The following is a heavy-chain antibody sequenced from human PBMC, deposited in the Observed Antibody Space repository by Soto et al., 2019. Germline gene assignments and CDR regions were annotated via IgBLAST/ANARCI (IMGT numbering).Heavy chain of an antibody. V-gene: IGHV3-23*01. Sequence: GGSLRLSCVASGFTFSNYAMSWVRQAPGKGLEWVSGISGSGGGTYYTDSVKGRFTISRDNSNNTLYLQMNSLRAEDTAIYYCAISMIFGGVPTSFDSWCKGTLVTGSS. CDR3: AISMIFGGVPTSFDS. D-gene: IGHD3-3*01. CDR2: ISGSGGGT. J-gene: IGHJ4*02. CDR1: GFTFSNYA.